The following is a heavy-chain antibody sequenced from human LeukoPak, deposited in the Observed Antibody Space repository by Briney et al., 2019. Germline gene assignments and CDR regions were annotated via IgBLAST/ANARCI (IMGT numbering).Heavy chain of an antibody. J-gene: IGHJ4*02. CDR1: GFTFSSYA. CDR3: ARGKWEFDY. D-gene: IGHD1-26*01. CDR2: TSFDGSDN. Sequence: GGSLRLSCAASGFTFSSYAMHWVRQAPGKGLKWVAVTSFDGSDNYYADSVKGRFTISRDNSKNTLYLQMNSLRPDDTAVYYCARGKWEFDYWGQGTLVTVSS. V-gene: IGHV3-30*04.